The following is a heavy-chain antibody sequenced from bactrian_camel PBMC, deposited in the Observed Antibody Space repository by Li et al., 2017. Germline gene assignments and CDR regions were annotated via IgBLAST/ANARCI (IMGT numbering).Heavy chain of an antibody. Sequence: VQLVESGGGLVQPGGSLRLACEASGFAFSGKGMSWVRQAPGKGLEWVSRIVTGGSRTSYADSVKGRFTISRDNTKNTEYLEMNSLNSEDTAMYYCLTAPGPRQPWGQGTQVTVS. CDR3: LTAPGPRQP. CDR2: IVTGGSRT. J-gene: IGHJ4*01. V-gene: IGHV3S40*01. D-gene: IGHD3*01. CDR1: GFAFSGKG.